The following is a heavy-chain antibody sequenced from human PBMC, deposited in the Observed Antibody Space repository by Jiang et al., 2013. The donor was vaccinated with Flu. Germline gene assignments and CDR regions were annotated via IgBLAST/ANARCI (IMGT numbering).Heavy chain of an antibody. D-gene: IGHD3-3*01. CDR2: VEPTDSSA. CDR1: GHRFTAHY. CDR3: ARQAAGTIMDYYYFSMDV. J-gene: IGHJ6*02. V-gene: IGHV5-10-1*01. Sequence: GAEVKKPGESLRISCKDSGHRFTAHYITWVRQTPGKGLEWMGRVEPTDSSADYSPSFQGHVTISADKSISTAFLQWSGLKASDTAVYYCARQAAGTIMDYYYFSMDVWGQG.